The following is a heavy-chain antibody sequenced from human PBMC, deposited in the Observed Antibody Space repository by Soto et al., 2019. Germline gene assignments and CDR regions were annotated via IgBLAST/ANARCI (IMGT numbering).Heavy chain of an antibody. D-gene: IGHD2-2*01. CDR2: TSWKSGSV. Sequence: VQLVESGGGLVQPGSSLRLSCAASGFTFDDYAMHWVRQAPGKGLEWVSGTSWKSGSVDYADSVKGRFTISRDNAKNSLYLQMNSLRAEDTALYFCANDIASSPFYLDYWGQGTLVTVSS. J-gene: IGHJ4*02. CDR3: ANDIASSPFYLDY. V-gene: IGHV3-9*01. CDR1: GFTFDDYA.